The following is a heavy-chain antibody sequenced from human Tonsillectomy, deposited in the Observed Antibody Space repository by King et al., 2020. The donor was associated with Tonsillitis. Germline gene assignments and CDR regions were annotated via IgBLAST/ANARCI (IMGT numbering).Heavy chain of an antibody. Sequence: QLVQSGGGVVQPGRSLRLSCAASGFTFSSYGMHWVRQAPGKGLEWVAVISYDGSNKYYADSVKGRFTISRDNSKNTLYLQMNSLRAEDTAVYYCAKVPYGSGSYYPNYFDYWGQGTLVTVSS. CDR1: GFTFSSYG. V-gene: IGHV3-30*18. CDR3: AKVPYGSGSYYPNYFDY. CDR2: ISYDGSNK. J-gene: IGHJ4*02. D-gene: IGHD3-10*01.